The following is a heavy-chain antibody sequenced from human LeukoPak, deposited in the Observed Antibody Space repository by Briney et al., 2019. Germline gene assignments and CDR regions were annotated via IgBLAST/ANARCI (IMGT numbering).Heavy chain of an antibody. CDR2: IHHSGST. Sequence: SETLSLTCAVSGDSITSSNWWSWVRQPPGKGLEWIGEIHHSGSTNYNPSLKSRVTISLDKSKNQFSLKLISVTAADTAVYYCAREEGEGSGGSGAFDIWGQGTMVTVSS. J-gene: IGHJ3*02. CDR1: GDSITSSNW. D-gene: IGHD2-15*01. V-gene: IGHV4-4*02. CDR3: AREEGEGSGGSGAFDI.